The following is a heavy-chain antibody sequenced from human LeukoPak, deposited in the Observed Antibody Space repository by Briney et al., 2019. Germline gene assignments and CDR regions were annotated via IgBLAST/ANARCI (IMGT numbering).Heavy chain of an antibody. Sequence: GGSLRLSCAASGFTFSGNWMYWVREAPGKGLVWVSRLDSDASITNYADSVKGRFTISCDKAKNTLYLQMNSLTAEDTAVYYCARVPGYSGYFYGMDVWGQGTTVTVSS. D-gene: IGHD5-12*01. CDR1: GFTFSGNW. CDR2: LDSDASIT. CDR3: ARVPGYSGYFYGMDV. J-gene: IGHJ6*02. V-gene: IGHV3-74*01.